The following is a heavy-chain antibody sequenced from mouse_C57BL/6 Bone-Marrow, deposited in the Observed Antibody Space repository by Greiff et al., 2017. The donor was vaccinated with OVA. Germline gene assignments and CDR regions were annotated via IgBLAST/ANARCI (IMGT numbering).Heavy chain of an antibody. J-gene: IGHJ3*01. CDR3: TGSGTDAY. D-gene: IGHD4-1*01. CDR2: IRLKSDNYAT. V-gene: IGHV6-3*01. CDR1: GFTFSNYW. Sequence: EVKLMESGGGLVQPGGSMKLSCVASGFTFSNYWMNWVRQSPEKGLEWVAQIRLKSDNYATHYAESVKGRFTISRDDSKSSVYLQMNNLRAEDTGIYYCTGSGTDAYWGQGTLVTVSA.